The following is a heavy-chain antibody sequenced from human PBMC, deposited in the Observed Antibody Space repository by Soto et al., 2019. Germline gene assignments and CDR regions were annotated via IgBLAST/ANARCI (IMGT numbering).Heavy chain of an antibody. CDR1: GFTVSSNY. J-gene: IGHJ6*03. CDR3: GRVVPAAIGYYYYMDV. CDR2: IYSGGST. D-gene: IGHD2-2*01. V-gene: IGHV3-66*01. Sequence: GGSLRLSCAASGFTVSSNYMSWVRQAPGKGPEWVSVIYSGGSTYYADSVKGRFTISRDNSKNTLYLQMNSLRAEDTAVYYCGRVVPAAIGYYYYMDVWGKGTTVTVSS.